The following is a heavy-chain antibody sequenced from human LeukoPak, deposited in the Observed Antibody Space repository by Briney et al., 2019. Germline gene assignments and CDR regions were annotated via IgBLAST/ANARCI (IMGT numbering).Heavy chain of an antibody. CDR3: ARRGGPGYSGYEPYYYYGMDV. Sequence: SETLSLTCTVSGGSISSYYWSWIRQPPGKGLEWIGYIYYSGSTNYNPSLKSRVTISVDTSKNQFSLKLSSVTAADTAVYYCARRGGPGYSGYEPYYYYGMDVWGQGTTVTVSS. D-gene: IGHD5-12*01. J-gene: IGHJ6*02. CDR2: IYYSGST. V-gene: IGHV4-59*08. CDR1: GGSISSYY.